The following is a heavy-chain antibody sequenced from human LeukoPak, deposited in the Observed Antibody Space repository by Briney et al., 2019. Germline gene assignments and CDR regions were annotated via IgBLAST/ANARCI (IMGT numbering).Heavy chain of an antibody. CDR2: LWYEGSNE. CDR3: TRNGCSGGSCYWNDDFDY. CDR1: GFTFSTYG. Sequence: GGSLRLSCAASGFTFSTYGMHWVRQAPGEGVEWVGFLWYEGSNEYYADSVKGRFTISRDNSKNTLYLQMNSMRAEDTAVYYCTRNGCSGGSCYWNDDFDYWGQGTPVTVSS. D-gene: IGHD2-15*01. J-gene: IGHJ4*02. V-gene: IGHV3-33*01.